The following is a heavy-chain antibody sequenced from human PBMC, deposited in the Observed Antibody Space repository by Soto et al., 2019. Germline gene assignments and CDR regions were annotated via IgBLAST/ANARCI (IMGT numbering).Heavy chain of an antibody. CDR3: AGSFYCSSTSCGVGDY. CDR2: IIPIFGTA. V-gene: IGHV1-69*06. D-gene: IGHD2-2*01. J-gene: IGHJ4*02. Sequence: QVQLVQSGAEVKKPGSSLKVSCKASGPTFSSSAISWVRQAPGQGLEWMGGIIPIFGTANYAQKFQGRVTITADKSTSTAYMELSSLRSEDTAVYYCAGSFYCSSTSCGVGDYWGQGTLVTVSS. CDR1: GPTFSSSA.